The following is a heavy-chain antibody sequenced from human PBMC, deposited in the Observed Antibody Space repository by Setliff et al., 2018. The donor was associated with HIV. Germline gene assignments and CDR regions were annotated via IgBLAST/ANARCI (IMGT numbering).Heavy chain of an antibody. J-gene: IGHJ4*02. Sequence: PSETLSLTCSVSGGSISSYYWSWIRQPAGKGLEWIGYIYNSASTSYNPSLKSRVTISVDTSKNQFSLKLSSVTAADTAVYYCARHSPSDYWGQGTLVTVSS. CDR3: ARHSPSDY. CDR1: GGSISSYY. CDR2: IYNSAST. V-gene: IGHV4-59*08.